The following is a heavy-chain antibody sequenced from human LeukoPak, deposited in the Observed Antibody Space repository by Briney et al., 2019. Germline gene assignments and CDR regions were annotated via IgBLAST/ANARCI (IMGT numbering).Heavy chain of an antibody. CDR1: GGTFSSYA. D-gene: IGHD4-17*01. J-gene: IGHJ4*02. CDR2: IIPILGIA. CDR3: AITGPTTGYFDY. V-gene: IGHV1-69*04. Sequence: GSSVKVSCKAPGGTFSSYAISWVRQAPGQGLEWMGRIIPILGIANYAQKFQGRVTITADKSTSTAYMELSSLRSEDTAVYYCAITGPTTGYFDYWGQGTLVTVSS.